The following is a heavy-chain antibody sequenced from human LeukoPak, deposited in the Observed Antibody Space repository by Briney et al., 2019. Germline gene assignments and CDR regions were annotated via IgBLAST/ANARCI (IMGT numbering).Heavy chain of an antibody. J-gene: IGHJ4*02. CDR2: ISGSGGSS. CDR3: ARLGRYADY. V-gene: IGHV3-23*01. Sequence: GRSLRLSCAASGFTFTNYAMTWVRQVPGKGLEWVSHISGSGGSSYHVDSVKGRFTISRDNSKNTLYLQMNSLRAEDTAVYYCARLGRYADYWGQGTLVTVSS. D-gene: IGHD3-16*01. CDR1: GFTFTNYA.